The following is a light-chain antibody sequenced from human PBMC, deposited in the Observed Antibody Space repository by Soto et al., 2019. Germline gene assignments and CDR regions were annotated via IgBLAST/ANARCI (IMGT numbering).Light chain of an antibody. Sequence: DIQMTQSPSSLSASVGDTITVTCRANQSITKSLNWYQKKPGAAPRLLIRAASGLHSGVPSRFSGSGSGTDFTLTISSLEPDDLATYYCQQSYITPFTFGQGTRLEIK. CDR1: QSITKS. V-gene: IGKV1-39*01. J-gene: IGKJ5*01. CDR3: QQSYITPFT. CDR2: AAS.